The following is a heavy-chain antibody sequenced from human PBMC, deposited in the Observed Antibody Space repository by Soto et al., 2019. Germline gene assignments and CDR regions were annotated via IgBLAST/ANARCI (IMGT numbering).Heavy chain of an antibody. D-gene: IGHD6-13*01. V-gene: IGHV3-48*02. CDR1: GFTFSSYS. CDR3: ARDLGIPNDY. Sequence: GESLKISCAASGFTFSSYSMNWVRQAPGKGLEWVSYISSSSSTIYYADSVKGRFTISRDNAKNSLYLQINSLRDEDTAVYYCARDLGIPNDYWGQGTLVTVSS. J-gene: IGHJ4*02. CDR2: ISSSSSTI.